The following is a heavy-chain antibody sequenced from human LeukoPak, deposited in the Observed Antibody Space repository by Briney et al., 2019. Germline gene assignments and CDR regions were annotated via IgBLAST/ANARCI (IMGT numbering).Heavy chain of an antibody. J-gene: IGHJ4*02. Sequence: SATLSLTRTVSGGSIISSGYYWGWLRQPPGKGLEWFGSIYYSGSTYYTPSLKSRVTISVDTYKNQFSLKLSSVTGADTAVYYCERHYRSIVGATRLDYWAQGNLVTVSS. D-gene: IGHD1-26*01. CDR1: GGSIISSGYY. V-gene: IGHV4-39*01. CDR3: ERHYRSIVGATRLDY. CDR2: IYYSGST.